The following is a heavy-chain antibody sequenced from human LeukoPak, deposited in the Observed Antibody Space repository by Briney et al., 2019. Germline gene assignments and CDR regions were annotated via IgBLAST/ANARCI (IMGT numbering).Heavy chain of an antibody. CDR1: GFPFSSYW. Sequence: PGGSLRLSCVASGFPFSSYWMTWVRQAPGKGLEWVANIKQDGSKKSYVDSVKGRFTISRDNAKNSLYLQMNSLRAEDTAIYYCARLVGGSGWYYFDYWGQGTLVTVSS. V-gene: IGHV3-7*01. CDR3: ARLVGGSGWYYFDY. D-gene: IGHD6-19*01. J-gene: IGHJ4*02. CDR2: IKQDGSKK.